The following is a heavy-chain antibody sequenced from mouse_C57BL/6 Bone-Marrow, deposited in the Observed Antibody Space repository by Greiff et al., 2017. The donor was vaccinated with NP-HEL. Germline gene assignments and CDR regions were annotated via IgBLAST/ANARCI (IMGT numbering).Heavy chain of an antibody. CDR3: AREGYSNYGYFDV. Sequence: EVHLVESGGGLVKPGGSLKLSCAASGFTFSSYAMSWVRQTPEKRLEWVATISGGGSYTYYPDNVKGRITISRDTAKNNPYLQMSHLKAEDTTMYYCAREGYSNYGYFDVWGTGTTVTVSS. CDR1: GFTFSSYA. J-gene: IGHJ1*03. V-gene: IGHV5-4*01. CDR2: ISGGGSYT. D-gene: IGHD2-5*01.